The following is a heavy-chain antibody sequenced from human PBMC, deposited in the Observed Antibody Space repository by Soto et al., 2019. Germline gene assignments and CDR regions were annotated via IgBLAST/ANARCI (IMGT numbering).Heavy chain of an antibody. J-gene: IGHJ4*02. CDR3: ARDHPHSYGVYYFHY. V-gene: IGHV4-59*01. CDR1: GGSISNYY. CDR2: IYSSGST. Sequence: SETLSLTCTVSGGSISNYYWNWIRQSPGKGLEWIGYIYSSGSTHYNPSLQNRVTISIDTSKNQVSLKVNSVTAADTAVYYCARDHPHSYGVYYFHYWGQGTPVPSPQ. D-gene: IGHD4-17*01.